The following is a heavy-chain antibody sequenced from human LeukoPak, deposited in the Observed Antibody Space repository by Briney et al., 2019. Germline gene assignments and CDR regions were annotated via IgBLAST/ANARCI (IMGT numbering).Heavy chain of an antibody. CDR1: GFTFSSYT. Sequence: GGSLRLSCAASGFTFSSYTMTWVRQAPGKGLEWVSSISSSNRYMYYGDSVKGRFTISRDNAKNSLYLQMNSLRVEDTALYYCARAQTYGDSRLLLDYWGQGTLVTVSS. D-gene: IGHD2-21*02. CDR2: ISSSNRYM. J-gene: IGHJ4*02. CDR3: ARAQTYGDSRLLLDY. V-gene: IGHV3-21*04.